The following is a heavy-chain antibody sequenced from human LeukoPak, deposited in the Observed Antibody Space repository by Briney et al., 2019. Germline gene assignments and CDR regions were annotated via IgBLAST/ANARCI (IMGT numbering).Heavy chain of an antibody. V-gene: IGHV1-69*05. D-gene: IGHD2-2*01. CDR2: IIPIFGTA. J-gene: IGHJ5*02. Sequence: SVKVSCKASGGTFSSYAISWVRQAPGQGLEWMGGIIPIFGTANYAQKFQGRVTITTDESTSTAYMELSSLRSEDTAVYYCARGYCSSTSCSWGFDPWGQGTLVTVSS. CDR3: ARGYCSSTSCSWGFDP. CDR1: GGTFSSYA.